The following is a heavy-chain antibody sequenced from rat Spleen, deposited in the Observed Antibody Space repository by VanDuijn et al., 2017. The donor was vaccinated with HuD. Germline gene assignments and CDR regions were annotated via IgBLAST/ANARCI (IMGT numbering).Heavy chain of an antibody. CDR2: IWSNGGT. CDR3: ARSRLGPLAYFDY. J-gene: IGHJ2*01. Sequence: QVQLKESGPGLVQPSQTLSLTCTVSGLSLTSNSVSWIRQPPGKGLEWMGVIWSNGGTDYNSALKSRLSISRDTSNTQVFLRITSVDIADTATYSCARSRLGPLAYFDYWGQGVMVTVSS. V-gene: IGHV2-47*01. D-gene: IGHD5-1*01. CDR1: GLSLTSNS.